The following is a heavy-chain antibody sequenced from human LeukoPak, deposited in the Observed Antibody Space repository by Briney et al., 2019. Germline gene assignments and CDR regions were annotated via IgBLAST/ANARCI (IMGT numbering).Heavy chain of an antibody. V-gene: IGHV3-30*02. D-gene: IGHD3-3*01. J-gene: IGHJ4*02. CDR1: GFTFSSYG. CDR2: IRHDGSNK. CDR3: AKDSPYYDSWSGYYLLRGYFDY. Sequence: GRSLRLSXAASGFTFSSYGMHWVRQAPGKGLEWVAFIRHDGSNKYYADSVKGRFTISRDNSKNTLYLQMNSLRAEDTAVYYCAKDSPYYDSWSGYYLLRGYFDYWGQGTLVTVSS.